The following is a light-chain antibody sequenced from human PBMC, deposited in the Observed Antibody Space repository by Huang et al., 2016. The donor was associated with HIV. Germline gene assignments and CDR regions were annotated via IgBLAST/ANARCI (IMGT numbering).Light chain of an antibody. Sequence: AIQLTQSPSSLSASVGDRVTITCRAIRGISSGLAWYQQKAGKAPKLLMLDASSLERGGASRFSGCGSGTDFTLTISSLQPEDFATYYCQQFNNYLTFGQGTRLE. CDR3: QQFNNYLT. V-gene: IGKV1D-13*01. CDR1: RGISSG. J-gene: IGKJ5*01. CDR2: DAS.